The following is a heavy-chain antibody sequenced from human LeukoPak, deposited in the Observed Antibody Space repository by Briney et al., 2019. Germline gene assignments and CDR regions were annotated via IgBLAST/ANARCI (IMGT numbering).Heavy chain of an antibody. CDR1: GFTLFTFNNAW. CDR2: IKSKTDGGTT. Sequence: PGGSLRLSCTASGFTLFTFNNAWMSCVRQTPGKGLEWIGRIKSKTDGGTTEYTAPVKGRFSISRDDSKNTVYLQVNSLKTEDTAVYYCTTDLLDYWGQGTLVTVSS. CDR3: TTDLLDY. V-gene: IGHV3-15*01. J-gene: IGHJ4*02.